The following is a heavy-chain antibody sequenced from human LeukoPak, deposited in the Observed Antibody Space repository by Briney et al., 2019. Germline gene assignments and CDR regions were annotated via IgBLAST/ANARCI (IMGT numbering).Heavy chain of an antibody. J-gene: IGHJ4*02. CDR2: FDPEDGET. Sequence: ASVKVSRKVSGYTLTELSMHWVRQAPGKGLEWMGGFDPEDGETIYAQKFQGRVTMTEDTSTDTAYMELSSLRSEDTAVYYCATPRPSYDILTGYRYYFDYWGQGTLVTVSS. D-gene: IGHD3-9*01. CDR1: GYTLTELS. V-gene: IGHV1-24*01. CDR3: ATPRPSYDILTGYRYYFDY.